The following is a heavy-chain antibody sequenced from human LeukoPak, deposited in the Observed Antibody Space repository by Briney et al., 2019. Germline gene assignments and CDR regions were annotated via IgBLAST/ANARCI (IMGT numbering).Heavy chain of an antibody. Sequence: GGSLRLSCAASGFTFSNYNLNWVRQAPGKGLEWLSYITCSSSAIYYADSVKGRFTISRDNAKNSLYLQMNSLRAEDTAVYYCARGPRYFDYWGQGALVTVSS. V-gene: IGHV3-48*04. CDR3: ARGPRYFDY. J-gene: IGHJ4*02. CDR2: ITCSSSAI. CDR1: GFTFSNYN.